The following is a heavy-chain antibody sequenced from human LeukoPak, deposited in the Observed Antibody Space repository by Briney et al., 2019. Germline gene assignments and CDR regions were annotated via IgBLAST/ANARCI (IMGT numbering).Heavy chain of an antibody. D-gene: IGHD1-26*01. CDR1: GFTFHPYS. V-gene: IGHV3-23*01. CDR2: INAHRTT. J-gene: IGHJ4*02. CDR3: AKDAIKIVGATSPSDY. Sequence: GGSLRLSCATSGFTFHPYSFNWVRQAPGKGLEWISYINAHRTTYYADSVKGRFTISRDNSKNTLYLQMNSLRAEDTAVYYCAKDAIKIVGATSPSDYWGQGTLVTVSS.